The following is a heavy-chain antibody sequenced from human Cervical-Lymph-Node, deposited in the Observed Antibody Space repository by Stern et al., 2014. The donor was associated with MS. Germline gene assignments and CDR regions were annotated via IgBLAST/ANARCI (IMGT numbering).Heavy chain of an antibody. CDR1: GFTFSDYS. Sequence: EVQLVQSGGGLVTPGGSLRLSCAASGFTFSDYSMNWVRQAPGKGLEWVSSITNSGASMYYGDSVKGRSTISRDNAKNTLYLQMDSLSAEDTATYFCASTLHGGLYNWFDPWGQGTLVTVSS. CDR2: ITNSGASM. J-gene: IGHJ5*02. V-gene: IGHV3-21*01. CDR3: ASTLHGGLYNWFDP. D-gene: IGHD2-2*01.